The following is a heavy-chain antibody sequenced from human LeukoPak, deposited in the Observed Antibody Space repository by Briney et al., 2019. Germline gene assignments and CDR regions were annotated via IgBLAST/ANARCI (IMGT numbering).Heavy chain of an antibody. V-gene: IGHV4-59*08. Sequence: SETLSLTCTVSGYSISRDFWSGSRQSPGKGLEWIGNIYYTGTINYNPSLTSRVTISVDTSKNQFSLKLTSMTASDTADYYCARNGFGEPYHFDSWGQGTLVTVSS. J-gene: IGHJ4*02. D-gene: IGHD3-10*01. CDR2: IYYTGTI. CDR1: GYSISRDF. CDR3: ARNGFGEPYHFDS.